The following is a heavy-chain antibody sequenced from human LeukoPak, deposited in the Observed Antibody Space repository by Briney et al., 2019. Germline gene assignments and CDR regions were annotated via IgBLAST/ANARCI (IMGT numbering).Heavy chain of an antibody. CDR2: INSASSYK. Sequence: GWPLSVSRAASGCTFSHYRLKWVRPAPAKGLDWVSSINSASSYKHYRDSLKDRFTISRDKAKTSLYLQMNSLRADDTDVYFCLRGPTLIGVGGTWPLDYWGLGTLVIVSS. V-gene: IGHV3-21*01. D-gene: IGHD4-23*01. CDR1: GCTFSHYR. J-gene: IGHJ4*02. CDR3: LRGPTLIGVGGTWPLDY.